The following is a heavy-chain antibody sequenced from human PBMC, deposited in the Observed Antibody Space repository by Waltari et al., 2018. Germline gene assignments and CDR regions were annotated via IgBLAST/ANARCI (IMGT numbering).Heavy chain of an antibody. V-gene: IGHV3-21*01. D-gene: IGHD3-10*01. CDR2: ISSDGAYN. CDR3: ARGPLWFGQLPFDL. Sequence: EVELVESGGGLVKPGGSLRLSCAASGFAFGTYTMNWVGQAPGKGLGWVSFISSDGAYNDDTDSVQGPFIISRDNAKNSLYLQRNDLGADDTAVYYCARGPLWFGQLPFDLWGQGTLVTVSS. J-gene: IGHJ4*02. CDR1: GFAFGTYT.